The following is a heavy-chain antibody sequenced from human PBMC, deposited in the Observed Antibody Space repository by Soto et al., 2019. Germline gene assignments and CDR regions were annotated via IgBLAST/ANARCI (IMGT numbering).Heavy chain of an antibody. CDR3: ARQADYNILSGYFYYFDY. J-gene: IGHJ4*02. V-gene: IGHV5-51*01. D-gene: IGHD3-9*01. Sequence: GESLTISCKYSGYSFTDYWLVWVLHMPGKCLEWMGIIYPGDSDARYSPSFQGQVTISVDTSINTAFLRWNSLTASDTAMYYCARQADYNILSGYFYYFDYWGQGSLVTVS. CDR1: GYSFTDYW. CDR2: IYPGDSDA.